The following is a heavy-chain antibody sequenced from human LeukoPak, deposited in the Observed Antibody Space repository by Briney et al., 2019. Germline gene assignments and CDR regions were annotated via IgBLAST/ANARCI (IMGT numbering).Heavy chain of an antibody. CDR2: TYYRSKWYN. CDR1: GDSVSSNSAA. CDR3: ARGYDYVWGSYRYTSFDY. J-gene: IGHJ4*02. Sequence: SQTLSLTCAISGDSVSSNSAAWTWIRQSPSRGLEWLGRTYYRSKWYNDYAVSVKSRITINPDTSKNQFSLQLNSVTPEDTAVYYCARGYDYVWGSYRYTSFDYWGQGTLVTVSS. D-gene: IGHD3-16*02. V-gene: IGHV6-1*01.